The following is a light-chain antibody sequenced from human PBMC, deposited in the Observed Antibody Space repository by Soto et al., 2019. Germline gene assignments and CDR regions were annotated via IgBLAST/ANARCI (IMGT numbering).Light chain of an antibody. CDR2: DAS. CDR1: QDIRNY. Sequence: QMTQSPSSLSASLRDRVTITCQATQDIRNYLNWYQQKPGKAPKLLIYDASSLETGVPSRFSGSGSGTDFTLTISSLQPEDFATYCCQQYDNLPLIFGQGTRPEI. J-gene: IGKJ5*01. CDR3: QQYDNLPLI. V-gene: IGKV1-33*01.